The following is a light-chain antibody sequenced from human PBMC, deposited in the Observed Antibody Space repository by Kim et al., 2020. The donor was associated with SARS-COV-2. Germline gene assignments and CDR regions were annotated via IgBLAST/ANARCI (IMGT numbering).Light chain of an antibody. J-gene: IGLJ1*01. Sequence: QAVTISCSGSTSNIGRNFVYWYQQLPGTAPKLLIYRDNQRPSGVPDRFSGSKSGTAASLAISGLRSEDEAAYYCAAWDDSLSGLYVFGTGTKVTVL. V-gene: IGLV1-47*01. CDR2: RDN. CDR1: TSNIGRNF. CDR3: AAWDDSLSGLYV.